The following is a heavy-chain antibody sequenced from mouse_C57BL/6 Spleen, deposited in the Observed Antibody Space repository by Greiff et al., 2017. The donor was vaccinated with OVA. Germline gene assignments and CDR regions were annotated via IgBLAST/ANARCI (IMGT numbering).Heavy chain of an antibody. CDR2: ISDGGSYT. J-gene: IGHJ4*01. CDR1: GFTFSSYA. CDR3: ARDRGDYEYLYYAMDD. Sequence: EVQVVESGGGLVKPGGSLKLSCAASGFTFSSYAMSWVRQTPEKRLEWVATISDGGSYTYYPDNVKGRFTISRDNAKNNLYLQMSHLKSEDTAMYYGARDRGDYEYLYYAMDDWGQVTSVTVAS. V-gene: IGHV5-4*01. D-gene: IGHD2-4*01.